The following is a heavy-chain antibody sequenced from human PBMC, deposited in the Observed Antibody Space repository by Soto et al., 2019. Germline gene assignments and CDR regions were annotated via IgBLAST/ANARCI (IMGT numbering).Heavy chain of an antibody. CDR2: INHTGYT. V-gene: IGHV4-34*01. Sequence: PSETLSLTCAVYGGSLSGYHWTWIRQPPGKGLEWLGEINHTGYTNYNPSLKSRVTISVDTSKNQFSLKLSSVTAADTAVYLCAKGGRLRSPFGFWGQGTLVTVSS. CDR3: AKGGRLRSPFGF. D-gene: IGHD3-3*01. CDR1: GGSLSGYH. J-gene: IGHJ4*02.